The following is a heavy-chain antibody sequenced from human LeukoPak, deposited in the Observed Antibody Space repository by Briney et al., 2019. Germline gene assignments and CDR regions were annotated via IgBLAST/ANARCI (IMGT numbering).Heavy chain of an antibody. CDR3: ARAHPYYYYYMDV. CDR1: GFTFDDYG. CDR2: INWNGGST. Sequence: GGSLRLSCAASGFTFDDYGMSWVRQAPGKGLEWVSGINWNGGSTGYADSVKGRFTISRDNAKNTLYLQMNSLRAEDTAVYYCARAHPYYYYYMDVWGKGTTVTVSS. V-gene: IGHV3-20*04. J-gene: IGHJ6*03.